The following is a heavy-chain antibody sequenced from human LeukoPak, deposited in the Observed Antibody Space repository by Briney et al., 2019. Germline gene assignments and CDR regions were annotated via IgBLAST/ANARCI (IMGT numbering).Heavy chain of an antibody. CDR2: ISSGSTI. CDR1: GFTFSDYY. Sequence: GGSLRLSCAASGFTFSDYYMSWIRQAPGKGLEWVSYISSGSTIYYADSVKGRFTISRDNAKNSLYLQMNSLRAEDTAVYYCAREGPYSGSYYDYWGQGTLVTVSS. D-gene: IGHD1-26*01. CDR3: AREGPYSGSYYDY. V-gene: IGHV3-11*04. J-gene: IGHJ4*02.